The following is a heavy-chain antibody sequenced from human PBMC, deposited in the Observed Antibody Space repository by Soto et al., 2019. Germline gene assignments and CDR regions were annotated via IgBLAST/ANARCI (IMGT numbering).Heavy chain of an antibody. D-gene: IGHD1-26*01. CDR2: IWYAGSVR. CDR3: ARGGKWELLLRL. Sequence: QVQLVESGGGVVRPGTSLRLSCEGSGFSFSDYGMNWVRQAPGKGLEWVAVIWYAGSVRRYADSVKGRFTISRDISKNTLYLQMNSLRVEDTAVYFCARGGKWELLLRLWGQGTLVTVSS. V-gene: IGHV3-33*01. J-gene: IGHJ4*02. CDR1: GFSFSDYG.